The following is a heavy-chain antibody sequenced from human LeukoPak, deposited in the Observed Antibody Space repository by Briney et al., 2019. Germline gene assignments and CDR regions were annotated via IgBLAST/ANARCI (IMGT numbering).Heavy chain of an antibody. CDR2: IYHSGST. CDR3: ARMVRGLYWFDP. Sequence: SETLSLTCTVSGGSIRSGDYSWNWIRQHPGKGLEWIGYIYHSGSTYYNPSLKSRVTISVDRSKNQFSLKLSSVTAADTAVYYCARMVRGLYWFDPWGQGTLVTVSS. D-gene: IGHD3-10*01. CDR1: GGSIRSGDYS. J-gene: IGHJ5*02. V-gene: IGHV4-30-2*01.